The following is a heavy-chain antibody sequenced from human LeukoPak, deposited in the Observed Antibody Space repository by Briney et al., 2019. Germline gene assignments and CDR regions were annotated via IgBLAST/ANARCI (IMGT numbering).Heavy chain of an antibody. CDR1: GGTFSSYA. Sequence: ASVKVSCKASGGTFSSYAISWVRQAPGQGLEWMGGIIPIFGTANYAQKFQGRVTITADKSTSTAYMELSSLRSEDTAVHYCARSYSSGRYYYYYMDVWGKGTTVTVSS. V-gene: IGHV1-69*06. CDR2: IIPIFGTA. CDR3: ARSYSSGRYYYYYMDV. J-gene: IGHJ6*03. D-gene: IGHD6-19*01.